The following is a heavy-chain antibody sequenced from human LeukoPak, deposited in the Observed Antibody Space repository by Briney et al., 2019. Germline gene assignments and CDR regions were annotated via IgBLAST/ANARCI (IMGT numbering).Heavy chain of an antibody. D-gene: IGHD3-22*01. CDR1: GGSISSYY. Sequence: SETLSLTCTVSGGSISSYYWSWIRQPPGKGLEWIGYIYYSGSTNYNPSLKSRVTISVDTSKNQFSLKLSSVTAADTAVYYCARLGPGYDSSGNYYFDYWGQGTLVTVSS. CDR2: IYYSGST. V-gene: IGHV4-59*08. CDR3: ARLGPGYDSSGNYYFDY. J-gene: IGHJ4*02.